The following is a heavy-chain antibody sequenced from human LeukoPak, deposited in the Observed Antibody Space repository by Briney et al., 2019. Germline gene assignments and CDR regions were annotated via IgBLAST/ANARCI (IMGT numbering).Heavy chain of an antibody. Sequence: GGSLRLSCAASGFTFTSYGTSWVRQAPGKGLEWVSAICGSGGSTYYADSVKSRFTISRDKSKNTLYLQMNSLRAEDTALYYCAKDPLPWGPGTLVTVSS. CDR3: AKDPLP. V-gene: IGHV3-23*01. CDR1: GFTFTSYG. CDR2: ICGSGGST. J-gene: IGHJ5*02.